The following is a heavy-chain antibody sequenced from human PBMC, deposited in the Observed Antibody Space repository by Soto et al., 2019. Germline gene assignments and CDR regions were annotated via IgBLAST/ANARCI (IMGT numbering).Heavy chain of an antibody. J-gene: IGHJ6*02. V-gene: IGHV1-46*01. D-gene: IGHD4-17*01. CDR2: INPSGGST. Sequence: ASVKVSCKASGYTFTSYYMHWVRQAPGQGLERMGIINPSGGSTSYAQKFQGRVTMTRDTSTSTVYMELSSLRSEDTAVYFCSRDRLTTVTTNYYYYGMDVWGQGTTVTVSS. CDR1: GYTFTSYY. CDR3: SRDRLTTVTTNYYYYGMDV.